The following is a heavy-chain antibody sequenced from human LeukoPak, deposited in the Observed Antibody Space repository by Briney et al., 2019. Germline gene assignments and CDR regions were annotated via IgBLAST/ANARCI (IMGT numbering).Heavy chain of an antibody. D-gene: IGHD6-13*01. CDR1: GFTFSSYS. J-gene: IGHJ4*02. CDR2: ISSSSSYI. CDR3: VRDRPVAAADY. V-gene: IGHV3-21*01. Sequence: GGSLRLSCAASGFTFSSYSMNWVRQAPGKGLEWVSSISSSSSYIYYADSVKGRFIISRDNARNSLYLQMNSLRVEDTAIYYCVRDRPVAAADYWGQGTLVTVSS.